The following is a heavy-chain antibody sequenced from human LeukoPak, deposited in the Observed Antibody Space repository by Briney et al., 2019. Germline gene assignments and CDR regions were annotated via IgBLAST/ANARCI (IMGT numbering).Heavy chain of an antibody. D-gene: IGHD1-26*01. J-gene: IGHJ6*03. CDR3: ARGSILGYMDV. CDR2: IRSDGSDT. Sequence: GGSLRLSCAASGFTFSDTWMHWVRQAPGKGLVWVSRIRSDGSDTRYAESVKGRFTISRDNAKNTLYLQMNSLRAEDTAVYYCARGSILGYMDVWGKGTTVTVSS. V-gene: IGHV3-74*01. CDR1: GFTFSDTW.